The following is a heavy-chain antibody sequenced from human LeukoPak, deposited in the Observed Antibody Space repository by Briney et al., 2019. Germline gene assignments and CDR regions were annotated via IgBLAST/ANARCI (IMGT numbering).Heavy chain of an antibody. CDR2: IYTSGST. J-gene: IGHJ3*02. V-gene: IGHV4-61*02. CDR1: GGSISSGDYY. D-gene: IGHD1-26*01. CDR3: ASGPLSGSYYPAGDAFDI. Sequence: SETLSLTCTVSGGSISSGDYYWSWIRQPAGKGLEWIGRIYTSGSTNYNPSLKSRVTMSVDTSKNQFSLKLSSVTAADTAVYYCASGPLSGSYYPAGDAFDIWGQGTMVTVSS.